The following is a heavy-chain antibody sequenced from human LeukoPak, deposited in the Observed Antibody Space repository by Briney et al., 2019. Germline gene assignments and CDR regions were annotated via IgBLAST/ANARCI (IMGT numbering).Heavy chain of an antibody. D-gene: IGHD3-16*02. CDR1: GDSIRRDNYY. V-gene: IGHV4-39*01. CDR2: IYYSGST. Sequence: SETLSLTCTVSGDSIRRDNYYWGWIRQPPGKGLEWMGSIYYSGSTYYNPSLESRVSISVDPSKSQFSLKLTSVTAADTAVYYCATHPLLDYWGQGSLVTVSS. CDR3: ATHPLLDY. J-gene: IGHJ4*02.